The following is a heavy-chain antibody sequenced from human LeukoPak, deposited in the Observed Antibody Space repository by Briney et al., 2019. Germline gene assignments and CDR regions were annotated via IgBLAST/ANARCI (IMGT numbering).Heavy chain of an antibody. CDR3: ARGTYYYDSSGYYSNDAFDI. D-gene: IGHD3-22*01. Sequence: SGTLSFTCAVSGGSISSSNWWSWVRQPPGKGLEWIGEIYHSGSTNYNPSLKSRVTISVDKSKNQFSLKLSSVTAADTAVYYCARGTYYYDSSGYYSNDAFDIWGQGTMVTVSS. V-gene: IGHV4-4*02. CDR1: GGSISSSNW. J-gene: IGHJ3*02. CDR2: IYHSGST.